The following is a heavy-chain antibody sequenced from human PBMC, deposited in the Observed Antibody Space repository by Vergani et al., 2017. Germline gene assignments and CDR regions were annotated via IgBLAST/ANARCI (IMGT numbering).Heavy chain of an antibody. Sequence: EVQLVESGGGLVQPGGSLRLSCSASGFTFSSYAMHWVRQAPGKGLEYVSAISSNGGSTYYADSVKGRFTISRDNSKNTLYLQMSSLRAEDTAVYYCARDPGGVGDGYGHFDYWGQGTLVTVSS. J-gene: IGHJ4*02. CDR2: ISSNGGST. CDR3: ARDPGGVGDGYGHFDY. CDR1: GFTFSSYA. D-gene: IGHD5-24*01. V-gene: IGHV3-64D*06.